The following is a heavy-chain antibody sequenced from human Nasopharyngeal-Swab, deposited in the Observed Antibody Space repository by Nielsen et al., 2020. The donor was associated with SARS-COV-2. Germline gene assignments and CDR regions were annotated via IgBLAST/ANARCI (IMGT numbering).Heavy chain of an antibody. CDR3: ARDRGELLGEYYFDY. CDR1: GFTFSSYS. J-gene: IGHJ4*02. Sequence: GESLKISCAASGFTFSSYSMNWVRQAPGKGLEWVSSISSSSSYIYYADSVKGRFTISRDNAKNSLYLQMNSLRAEDTAVYYCARDRGELLGEYYFDYWGQGTLVTVSS. CDR2: ISSSSSYI. D-gene: IGHD1-26*01. V-gene: IGHV3-21*01.